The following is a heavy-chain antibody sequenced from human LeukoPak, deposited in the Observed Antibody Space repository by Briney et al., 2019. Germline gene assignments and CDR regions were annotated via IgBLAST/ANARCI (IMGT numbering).Heavy chain of an antibody. Sequence: PSETLSLTCAVYGGSFSGYYWSWIRQPPGKGLEWIGEINHSGSTNYNPSLKSRVTISVDTSKNHFSLKVNSVTVADTAVYYCARQMGYCSTSSCYTSDYFDSWGQGALVTVSS. V-gene: IGHV4-34*01. CDR2: INHSGST. CDR1: GGSFSGYY. J-gene: IGHJ4*02. D-gene: IGHD2-2*01. CDR3: ARQMGYCSTSSCYTSDYFDS.